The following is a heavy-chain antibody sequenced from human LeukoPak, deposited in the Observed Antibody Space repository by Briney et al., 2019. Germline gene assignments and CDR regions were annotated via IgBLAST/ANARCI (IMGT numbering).Heavy chain of an antibody. V-gene: IGHV4-59*01. Sequence: SETLSLTCTVSGGSISSYYWSWIRQPPGKVLEWIGYIYYSGSTNYNPSLKSRVTISVDTSKNQFSLKLSSVTAADTAVYYCARTGSGGATSYSNWFDPWGQGTLVTVSS. J-gene: IGHJ5*02. CDR3: ARTGSGGATSYSNWFDP. CDR2: IYYSGST. CDR1: GGSISSYY. D-gene: IGHD2-15*01.